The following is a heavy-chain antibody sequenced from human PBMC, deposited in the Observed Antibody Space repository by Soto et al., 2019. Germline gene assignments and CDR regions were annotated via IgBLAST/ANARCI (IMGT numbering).Heavy chain of an antibody. CDR2: IYYSGST. Sequence: SETLSLTWSVSGGYISSYYGSWIRQHPGKGLEWIGYIYYSGSTNYNPSLKSRVTISVDTSKNQFSLKLSSVTAADTAVYYCARDPDGYSSGWYSHWGQGTLVTVSS. CDR1: GGYISSYY. V-gene: IGHV4-59*01. J-gene: IGHJ4*02. CDR3: ARDPDGYSSGWYSH. D-gene: IGHD6-19*01.